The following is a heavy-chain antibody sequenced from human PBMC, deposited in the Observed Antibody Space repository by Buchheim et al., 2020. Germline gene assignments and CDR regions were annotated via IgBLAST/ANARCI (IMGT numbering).Heavy chain of an antibody. J-gene: IGHJ6*02. CDR1: GYTFTSYD. Sequence: QVQLVQSGAEVKKPGASVKVSCKASGYTFTSYDINWVRQATGQGLEWMGWMNPNSGNTGYAQKFQGRVTMTRNTSISTAYMELSSLRSEDTAVYYCARELSAVAGTWMSYYFYYGMDVWGLGTT. D-gene: IGHD6-19*01. CDR2: MNPNSGNT. CDR3: ARELSAVAGTWMSYYFYYGMDV. V-gene: IGHV1-8*01.